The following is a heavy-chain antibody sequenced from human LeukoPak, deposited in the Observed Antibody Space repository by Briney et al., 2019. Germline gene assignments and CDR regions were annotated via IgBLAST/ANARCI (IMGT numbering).Heavy chain of an antibody. D-gene: IGHD2-15*01. Sequence: SETLSLTCTVSGGSISGSYWSWIRQPPGRGLEWIGYIFYTGSTNYNPSLKSRVTISVDTSNNQFSLKLNSVTAADTAVYYCARHVPGCSRGTCRSFCFDPWGNGTLVTVSS. CDR2: IFYTGST. V-gene: IGHV4-59*08. J-gene: IGHJ5*02. CDR3: ARHVPGCSRGTCRSFCFDP. CDR1: GGSISGSY.